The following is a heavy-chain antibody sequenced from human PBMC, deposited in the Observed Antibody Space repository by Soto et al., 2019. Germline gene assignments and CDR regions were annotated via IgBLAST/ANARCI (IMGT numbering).Heavy chain of an antibody. J-gene: IGHJ4*02. Sequence: VKVSCKASGGTFSSYAISWVRQAPGQGLEWMGGIIPIFGTANYAQKFQGRVTITADESTSTAYMELSSLRSEDTAVYYCARVGRYCTNGVCPAPFDYWGQGTLVTVSS. CDR2: IIPIFGTA. CDR3: ARVGRYCTNGVCPAPFDY. D-gene: IGHD2-8*01. V-gene: IGHV1-69*13. CDR1: GGTFSSYA.